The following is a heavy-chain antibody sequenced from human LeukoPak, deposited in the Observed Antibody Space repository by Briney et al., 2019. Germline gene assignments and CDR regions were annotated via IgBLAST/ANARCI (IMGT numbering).Heavy chain of an antibody. D-gene: IGHD2/OR15-2a*01. V-gene: IGHV3-64*01. Sequence: AGGSLRLSCAASGFTFSSYAMHWVRQAPGKGLEYVSAISSNGGSTYYANSVKGRFTVSRDNSKNTLYLQMNSLRAEDTAVYYCATFLADIWGQGTLVTVSS. CDR2: ISSNGGST. J-gene: IGHJ4*02. CDR3: ATFLADI. CDR1: GFTFSSYA.